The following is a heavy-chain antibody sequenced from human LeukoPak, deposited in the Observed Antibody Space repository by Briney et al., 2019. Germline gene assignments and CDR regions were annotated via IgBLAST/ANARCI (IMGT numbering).Heavy chain of an antibody. Sequence: KPSETLSLTCTVSGGSISSYFWSWIRQPPGKGLEWVSYISSSGSTIYYADSVKGRFTIPRDNAKNSLYLQMNSLRAEDTAVYYCARRPYDILTGDGKNYFDYWGQGTLVTVSS. CDR2: ISSSGSTI. CDR3: ARRPYDILTGDGKNYFDY. V-gene: IGHV3-11*01. CDR1: GGSISSYF. J-gene: IGHJ4*02. D-gene: IGHD3-9*01.